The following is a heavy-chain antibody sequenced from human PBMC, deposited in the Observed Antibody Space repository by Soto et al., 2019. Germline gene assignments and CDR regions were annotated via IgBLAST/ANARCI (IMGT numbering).Heavy chain of an antibody. CDR3: ARDVGDYHDSSGTYYYYGMDV. V-gene: IGHV1-69*12. D-gene: IGHD3-22*01. Sequence: QVQLVQSGAEVKKPGSSVKVSCKASGGTFSSYAISWVRQAPGQGLEWMGGIIPIFGTANYAQKFQGRVTITADESTSTAYMELSSLRSEDTAVYYCARDVGDYHDSSGTYYYYGMDVWGQRTTVTVSS. J-gene: IGHJ6*02. CDR1: GGTFSSYA. CDR2: IIPIFGTA.